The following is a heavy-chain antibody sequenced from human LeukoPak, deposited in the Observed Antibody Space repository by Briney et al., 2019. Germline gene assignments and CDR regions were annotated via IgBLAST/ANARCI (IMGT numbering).Heavy chain of an antibody. CDR1: GFTFSSYG. Sequence: GGSLRLSCAASGFTFSSYGMHWVRQAPGKGLEWVAVISYDGSNKYYADSVKGRFTISRDNSKNTLYPQMNSLRAEDTAVYYCAKDSFRVSSGWYLSYWGQGTLVTVSS. CDR3: AKDSFRVSSGWYLSY. J-gene: IGHJ4*02. V-gene: IGHV3-30*18. CDR2: ISYDGSNK. D-gene: IGHD6-19*01.